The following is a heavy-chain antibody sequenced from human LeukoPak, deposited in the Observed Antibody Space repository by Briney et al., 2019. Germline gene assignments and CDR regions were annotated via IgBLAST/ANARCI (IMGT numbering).Heavy chain of an antibody. CDR2: IIPIAGRA. V-gene: IGHV1-69*08. CDR1: GGTFSSYT. CDR3: ARDNFASIPRWLDP. Sequence: SVKVSCKASGGTFSSYTISWVRQAPGQGLEWMGKIIPIAGRANYAQKFQGRVTITADKSKSTVYMELSSLRSEDTAVYYCARDNFASIPRWLDPWGQGTLVTVSS. D-gene: IGHD2-21*01. J-gene: IGHJ5*02.